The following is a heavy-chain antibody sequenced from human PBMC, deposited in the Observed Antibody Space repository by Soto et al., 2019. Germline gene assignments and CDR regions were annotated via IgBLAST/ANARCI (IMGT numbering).Heavy chain of an antibody. CDR2: ASARNTNT. D-gene: IGHD6-19*01. Sequence: EVQLLESGGGLVQPGGSLRLSCAASGFTFSSHVMSWFRQAPGKGLEWVSAASARNTNTYYADSVRGRFTISRDNSKSTVYLQLASLRVEDTAVYHCARDVTSHGPRGYSSAWYGWFEPWGQGTLVVVSS. J-gene: IGHJ5*02. CDR1: GFTFSSHV. CDR3: ARDVTSHGPRGYSSAWYGWFEP. V-gene: IGHV3-23*01.